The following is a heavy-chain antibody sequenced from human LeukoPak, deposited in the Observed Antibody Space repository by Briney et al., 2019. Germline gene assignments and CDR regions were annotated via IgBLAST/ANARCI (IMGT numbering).Heavy chain of an antibody. J-gene: IGHJ4*02. CDR1: GYTFTGYY. D-gene: IGHD6-19*01. CDR2: IDPGSGAT. Sequence: GASVKVSCKASGYTFTGYYIHWVRQAPGQGLEWMGWIDPGSGATKYAQKFQDRFTMTSDTSIRTAYMELISLTTDDTAVYYCARDQGRDNSGWYPYHDYWGQGTLVTVSS. CDR3: ARDQGRDNSGWYPYHDY. V-gene: IGHV1-2*02.